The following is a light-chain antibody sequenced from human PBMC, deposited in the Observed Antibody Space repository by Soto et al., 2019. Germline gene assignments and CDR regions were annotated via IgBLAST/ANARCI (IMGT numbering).Light chain of an antibody. V-gene: IGKV1-39*01. J-gene: IGKJ3*01. CDR1: QSISSY. CDR2: AAS. Sequence: DIQMTQSPSSLSASVGDRVTITCRASQSISSYLNWYQQKPGKAPKLLIYAASNLQSGVPSRFSGSGSGTDFTLSISSLQPEDFATYYCQQSYRTPLFGPGTKGDNK. CDR3: QQSYRTPL.